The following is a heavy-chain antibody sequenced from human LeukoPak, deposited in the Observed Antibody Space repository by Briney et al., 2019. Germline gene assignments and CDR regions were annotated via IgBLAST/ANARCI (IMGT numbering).Heavy chain of an antibody. CDR3: ARNGRRTTVTSDF. J-gene: IGHJ4*02. D-gene: IGHD4-17*01. Sequence: GGSLRLSCAASGFTVSSNYVSWVRQAPGKGLEWVSLIYTGGGTYYADSVKGRFTISRDNSKNTLYLQMNSLRAEDTAVYYCARNGRRTTVTSDFWGQGTLVTVSS. CDR2: IYTGGGT. V-gene: IGHV3-66*01. CDR1: GFTVSSNY.